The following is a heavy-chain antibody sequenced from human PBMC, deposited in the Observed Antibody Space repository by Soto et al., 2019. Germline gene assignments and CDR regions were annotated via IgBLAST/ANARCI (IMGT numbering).Heavy chain of an antibody. D-gene: IGHD4-17*01. CDR1: GFTFSSYA. J-gene: IGHJ5*02. CDR3: AKDPLTTVTTWFDP. CDR2: ISGSGGST. Sequence: GGSLRLSCAASGFTFSSYAMSWVRQAPGKGLEWISTISGSGGSTYYADSVKGRFTISRDNSKNTLYLQMSSLRAEDTAVYYCAKDPLTTVTTWFDPWGQGTLVTVSS. V-gene: IGHV3-23*01.